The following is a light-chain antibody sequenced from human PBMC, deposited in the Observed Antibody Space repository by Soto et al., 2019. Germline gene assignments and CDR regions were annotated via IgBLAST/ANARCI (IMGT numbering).Light chain of an antibody. CDR3: ASYGGTKLVV. J-gene: IGLJ1*01. V-gene: IGLV2-8*01. CDR1: SSDVGFYNF. Sequence: QSALTQPPSASGSPGQSLTISCTGTSSDVGFYNFVSWYQQRPGKAPKLVIYEVTKRPSGVPDRFSGSKSGSTASLTVSGLQADDEADYDCASYGGTKLVVFGSGTKLTVL. CDR2: EVT.